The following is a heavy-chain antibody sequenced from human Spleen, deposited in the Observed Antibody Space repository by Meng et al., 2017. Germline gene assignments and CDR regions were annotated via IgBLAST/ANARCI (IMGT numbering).Heavy chain of an antibody. D-gene: IGHD5-18*01. CDR3: ARGDSFGYWIVDY. Sequence: GGSLRLSCAASGFTFTSHGMSWVRQAPGKGLEWVSSISSGSSYIYYADSVKGRFTISRDNAKNSLYLQMSSLRAEDTAVYYCARGDSFGYWIVDYWGQGTLVTVSS. CDR1: GFTFTSHG. J-gene: IGHJ4*02. V-gene: IGHV3-21*01. CDR2: ISSGSSYI.